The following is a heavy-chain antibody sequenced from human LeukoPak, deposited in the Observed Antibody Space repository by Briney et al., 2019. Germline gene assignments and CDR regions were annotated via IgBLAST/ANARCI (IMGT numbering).Heavy chain of an antibody. CDR3: ATYDVLTGFEY. J-gene: IGHJ4*02. CDR1: GGTLSDHV. CDR2: IIPLKGTS. D-gene: IGHD3-9*01. Sequence: RSSVKVSCKASGGTLSDHVISWVRQAPGHGLEWMGGIIPLKGTSKLTQKLQDRATISADESTNTVYMEVRSLRSEDTALYYCATYDVLTGFEYWGQGTLVIVSS. V-gene: IGHV1-69*01.